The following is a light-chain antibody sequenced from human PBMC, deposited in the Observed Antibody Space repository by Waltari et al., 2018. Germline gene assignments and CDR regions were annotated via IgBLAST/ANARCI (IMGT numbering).Light chain of an antibody. J-gene: IGLJ2*01. CDR2: EGT. CDR1: SSDVGVYNY. CDR3: CSYAGSSTLV. Sequence: QSALTQPASVSGSPGQSITISCTGTSSDVGVYNYVSWYQQHPGKAPKLMIYEGTKRPSGVSVLFPGSKAGNMASLQFSGLQAEDEADYYCCSYAGSSTLVFGGGTKLTVL. V-gene: IGLV2-23*01.